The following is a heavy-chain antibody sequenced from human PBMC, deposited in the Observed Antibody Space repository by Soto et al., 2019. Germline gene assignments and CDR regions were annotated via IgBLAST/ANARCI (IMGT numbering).Heavy chain of an antibody. CDR2: FVSSTGST. CDR3: AKRHTTVPTPANYFDY. Sequence: GGSLRLSCVASGFSLSDHFMNWVRQAPGKGLEWVSTFVSSTGSTFYADSVEGRFTISKDDSKNTLYLQMNSLRAEDTAVYYCAKRHTTVPTPANYFDYWGQGTLVTVSS. CDR1: GFSLSDHF. J-gene: IGHJ4*02. V-gene: IGHV3-23*01. D-gene: IGHD1-1*01.